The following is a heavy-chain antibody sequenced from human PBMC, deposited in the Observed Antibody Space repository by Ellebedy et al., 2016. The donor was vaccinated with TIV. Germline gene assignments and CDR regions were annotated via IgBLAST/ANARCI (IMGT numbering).Heavy chain of an antibody. Sequence: GESLKISCKCSGYSFTSYWIGWVRQLPGKGLEWMGIIYPGDSDTRYSPSFQGQVTISADKSIRTAYLQWSSLKASDTAMYYCARQGDGYNGNGGTGYAFDIWGQGTMVTVSS. CDR2: IYPGDSDT. CDR3: ARQGDGYNGNGGTGYAFDI. D-gene: IGHD5-24*01. CDR1: GYSFTSYW. V-gene: IGHV5-51*01. J-gene: IGHJ3*02.